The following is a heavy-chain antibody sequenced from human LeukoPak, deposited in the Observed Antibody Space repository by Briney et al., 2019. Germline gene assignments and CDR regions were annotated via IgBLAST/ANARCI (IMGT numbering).Heavy chain of an antibody. V-gene: IGHV4-34*01. Sequence: KSSETLSLTCAVSGVSFNDYYWSWVRQTPGKRLEWIGEINHSGYTNDSPSLKSRVTLSIDTSRKQFSLNLRSVTVADSGIYYCTRMTTGHDYWGQGTLVTVSS. D-gene: IGHD4-17*01. CDR3: TRMTTGHDY. CDR1: GVSFNDYY. J-gene: IGHJ4*02. CDR2: INHSGYT.